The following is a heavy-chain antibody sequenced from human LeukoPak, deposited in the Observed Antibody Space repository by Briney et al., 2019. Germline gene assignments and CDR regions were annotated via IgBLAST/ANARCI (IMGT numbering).Heavy chain of an antibody. CDR2: ISGSGGST. J-gene: IGHJ5*02. V-gene: IGHV3-23*01. CDR3: AKDLTIFGVVTTLYNWFDP. Sequence: GGSLRLSCAASGFTFSSYAMSWVRQAPGKGLEWVSAISGSGGSTYYADSVKGRFTISRDNSKNTLYLQMNSLRAEDTAVYYCAKDLTIFGVVTTLYNWFDPWGQGTLVTVSS. D-gene: IGHD3-3*01. CDR1: GFTFSSYA.